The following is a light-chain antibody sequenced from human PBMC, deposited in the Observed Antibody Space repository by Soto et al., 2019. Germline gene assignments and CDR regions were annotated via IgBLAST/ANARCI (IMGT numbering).Light chain of an antibody. Sequence: IQKTKAPSTLAAYGRDRVRICCRASQSISTWLAWYQQKPGKAPKLLIYKASTLESGVPSRFSGSGSGTEFTLTISSLQPDDFATYYCQQYDNYSKTFGQGTIVDIK. V-gene: IGKV1-5*03. CDR3: QQYDNYSKT. CDR2: KAS. J-gene: IGKJ1*01. CDR1: QSISTW.